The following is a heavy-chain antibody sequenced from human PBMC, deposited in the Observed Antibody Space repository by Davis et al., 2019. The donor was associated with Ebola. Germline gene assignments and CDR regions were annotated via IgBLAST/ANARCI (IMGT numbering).Heavy chain of an antibody. CDR3: ATDRNWDFDY. CDR1: GFTFSAYS. J-gene: IGHJ4*02. D-gene: IGHD7-27*01. Sequence: GESLKISCAASGFTFSAYSMNWVRQAPGKGLEWVSYISDSSTTIYYADSVKGRFTIPRDNAKNSLYLQMNSLRDEDTAVYYCATDRNWDFDYWGQGVLVTVSS. V-gene: IGHV3-48*02. CDR2: ISDSSTTI.